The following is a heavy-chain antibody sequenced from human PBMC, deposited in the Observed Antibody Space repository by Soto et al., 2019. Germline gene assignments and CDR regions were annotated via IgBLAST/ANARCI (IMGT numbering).Heavy chain of an antibody. V-gene: IGHV3-23*01. CDR2: ISGSGAYT. CDR1: GFTFSTYA. J-gene: IGHJ4*02. Sequence: GGSLRLSCAASGFTFSTYAMNWVRQPPGKGLEWVSSISGSGAYTYYADSVQGRFTISRDNSKNTLNLQMNSLRAEDTAVYYCARDSKPYSTKSYFDYWGQGTLVTVSS. D-gene: IGHD1-1*01. CDR3: ARDSKPYSTKSYFDY.